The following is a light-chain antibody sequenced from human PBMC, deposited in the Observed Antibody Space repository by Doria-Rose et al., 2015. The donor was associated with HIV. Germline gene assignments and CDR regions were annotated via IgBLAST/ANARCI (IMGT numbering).Light chain of an antibody. CDR1: QSVSTD. V-gene: IGKV3-15*01. Sequence: QSPETLSVSPGESATLSCRASQSVSTDLAWYQHKPGQAPRLLIWGASTRATGIPARFSGSGSGTEFTLTISSLQSEDFAIYFCHQYNNWPTFGRGTRLDIK. CDR3: HQYNNWPT. J-gene: IGKJ5*01. CDR2: GAS.